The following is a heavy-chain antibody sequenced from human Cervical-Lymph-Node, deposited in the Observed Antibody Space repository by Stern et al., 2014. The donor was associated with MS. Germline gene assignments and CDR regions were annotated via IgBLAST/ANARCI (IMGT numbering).Heavy chain of an antibody. CDR2: ISSSSSYI. CDR1: GFTFSSYS. J-gene: IGHJ4*02. Sequence: EVQLVESGGGLVKPGGSLRLSCAASGFTFSSYSMNWVRQAPGKGLEWVSSISSSSSYIYYADSVKGRFTISRDNAKNSLYLQMNSLRAEDTAVYYCARARKCGGDCYSFDYWGQGTLVTVSS. CDR3: ARARKCGGDCYSFDY. D-gene: IGHD2-21*02. V-gene: IGHV3-21*01.